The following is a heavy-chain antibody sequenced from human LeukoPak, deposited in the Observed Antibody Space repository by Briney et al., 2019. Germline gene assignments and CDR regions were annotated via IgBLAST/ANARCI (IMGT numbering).Heavy chain of an antibody. V-gene: IGHV3-53*01. D-gene: IGHD5-24*01. CDR3: ARGPRVATIPFDY. Sequence: GGSLRLSCAASGFTFSSYAMSWVRQAPGKGLEWVSVIYSGGSTYYADSVKGRFTISRDNSKNTLYLKMNSLRAEDTAVYYCARGPRVATIPFDYWGQGTLVTVSS. CDR1: GFTFSSYA. CDR2: IYSGGST. J-gene: IGHJ4*02.